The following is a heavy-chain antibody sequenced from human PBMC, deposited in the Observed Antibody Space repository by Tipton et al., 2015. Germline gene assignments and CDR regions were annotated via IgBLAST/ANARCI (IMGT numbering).Heavy chain of an antibody. J-gene: IGHJ3*01. CDR1: GFTFSRYW. CDR3: ARDVNGGYYDV. Sequence: SLRLSCAASGFTFSRYWMSWVRQTPGKGLERVGQIKNDGSNKYYLDSMEGRFSISGDNAKNSLYLQMNTLRAEDTGVYYCARDVNGGYYDVWGQGTTVTVSP. D-gene: IGHD3-10*01. V-gene: IGHV3-7*01. CDR2: IKNDGSNK.